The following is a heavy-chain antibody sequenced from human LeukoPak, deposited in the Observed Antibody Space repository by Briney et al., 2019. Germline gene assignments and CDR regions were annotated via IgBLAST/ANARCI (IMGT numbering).Heavy chain of an antibody. D-gene: IGHD5-18*01. CDR3: ARALDTAMETADDAFDI. Sequence: SETLSLTCTVSGGSISSSSYYWSWIRQPPGKGLEWIGYIYYSGSTNYNPSLKSRVTISVDTSKNQFSLKLSSVTAADAAVYYCARALDTAMETADDAFDIWGQGTMVTVSS. CDR2: IYYSGST. V-gene: IGHV4-61*01. CDR1: GGSISSSSYY. J-gene: IGHJ3*02.